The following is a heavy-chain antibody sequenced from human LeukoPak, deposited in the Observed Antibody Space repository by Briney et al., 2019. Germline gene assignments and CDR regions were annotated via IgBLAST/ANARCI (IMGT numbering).Heavy chain of an antibody. D-gene: IGHD3-22*01. CDR2: INWNGGST. CDR3: ARDTGYYDSSGYTHYYYYMDV. V-gene: IGHV3-20*04. J-gene: IGHJ6*03. CDR1: GFTFDDYG. Sequence: GGSLRLSCAASGFTFDDYGMSWVRQAPGKGLEWVSGINWNGGSTGYADSVKGRFTISRDNAKNSLYLQMNSLRAEDTALYYCARDTGYYDSSGYTHYYYYMDVWGKGTTVTVSS.